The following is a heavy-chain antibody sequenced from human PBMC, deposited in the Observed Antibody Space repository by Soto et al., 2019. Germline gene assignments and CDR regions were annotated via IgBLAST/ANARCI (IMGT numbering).Heavy chain of an antibody. CDR1: GYSFTTYW. D-gene: IGHD1-1*01. CDR3: VRGVHLTAADAFDV. CDR2: IYAGDSNS. V-gene: IGHV5-51*01. J-gene: IGHJ3*01. Sequence: GESLKISCKGYGYSFTTYWIGWVRQIPGKGLEWMGIIYAGDSNSRYSPSFQGQVTISVDKSISTAYLQWSSLKASDTAMYYCVRGVHLTAADAFDVWGQGTMVTVSS.